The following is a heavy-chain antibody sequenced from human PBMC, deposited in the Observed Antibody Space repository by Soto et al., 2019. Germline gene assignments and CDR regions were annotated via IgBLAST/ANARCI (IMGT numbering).Heavy chain of an antibody. CDR1: GFTFSSYW. V-gene: IGHV3-7*01. CDR2: IKQDGSEK. J-gene: IGHJ6*02. D-gene: IGHD3-3*01. CDR3: ARXSDFWSGQTYYYYYGMDV. Sequence: PGGSLRLSCAASGFTFSSYWMSWVRQAPGKGLEWVANIKQDGSEKYYVDSVKGRFTISRDNAKNSLYLQMNSLRAEDTAVYYCARXSDFWSGQTYYYYYGMDVWGQGTTVTVSS.